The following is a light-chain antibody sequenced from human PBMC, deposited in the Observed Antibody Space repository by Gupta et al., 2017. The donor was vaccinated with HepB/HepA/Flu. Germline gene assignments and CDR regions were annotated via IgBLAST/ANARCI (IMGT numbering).Light chain of an antibody. CDR3: CRYKGDGRLV. J-gene: IGLJ3*02. Sequence: HAVLAPPPSLSVSPGGTVTLTCGSSTGDVSSGHYPYWYQQKPGQAPKTMIYNTNNKHSGTPDRFSGSMLGGKAALTLSGAQAEDESDYYCCRYKGDGRLVFGGGTKLTVL. V-gene: IGLV7-46*01. CDR1: TGDVSSGHY. CDR2: NTN.